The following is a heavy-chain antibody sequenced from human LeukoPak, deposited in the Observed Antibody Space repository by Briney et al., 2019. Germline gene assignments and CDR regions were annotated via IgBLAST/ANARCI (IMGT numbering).Heavy chain of an antibody. CDR3: ARAGGSGLIDY. CDR2: MYYSGST. D-gene: IGHD6-19*01. Sequence: SETLSLTCAVYGGSFSGYYWSWIRQPPGKGLEWIGSMYYSGSTYYNPSLKSRVTVSINTSKNQFSLKLSSVTAADTAVYYCARAGGSGLIDYWGQGTLVTVSS. CDR1: GGSFSGYY. V-gene: IGHV4-34*01. J-gene: IGHJ4*02.